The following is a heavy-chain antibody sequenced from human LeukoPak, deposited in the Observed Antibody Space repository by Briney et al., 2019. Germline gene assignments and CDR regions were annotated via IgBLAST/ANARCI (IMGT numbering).Heavy chain of an antibody. CDR2: INHSGST. Sequence: GSLRLSCAASGFTISSYWMNWVRQAPGKRLEWIGEINHSGSTNYNPSLKSRVTISVDTSKNKFSLKLSSVTDADTAMDYYARHPRRSYYYDSSGYYYNYYYYMDVWGKGTTVTISS. V-gene: IGHV4-34*01. CDR1: GFTISSYW. CDR3: ARHPRRSYYYDSSGYYYNYYYYMDV. D-gene: IGHD3-22*01. J-gene: IGHJ6*03.